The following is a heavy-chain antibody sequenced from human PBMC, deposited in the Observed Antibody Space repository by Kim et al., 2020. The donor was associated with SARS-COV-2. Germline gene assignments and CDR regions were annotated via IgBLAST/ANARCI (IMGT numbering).Heavy chain of an antibody. CDR3: ARILGTSYHRSPYFDY. CDR1: GGTFSSYA. J-gene: IGHJ4*02. CDR2: IIPIFGTA. D-gene: IGHD3-10*01. Sequence: ASVKVSCKASGGTFSSYAISWVRQAPGQGLEWMGGIIPIFGTANYAQKFQGRVTITADESTSTAYMELSSLRSEDTAVYYCARILGTSYHRSPYFDYWGQGTLVTVSS. V-gene: IGHV1-69*13.